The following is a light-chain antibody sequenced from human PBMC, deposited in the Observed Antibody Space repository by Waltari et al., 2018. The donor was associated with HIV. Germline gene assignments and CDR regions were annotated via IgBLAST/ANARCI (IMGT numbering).Light chain of an antibody. V-gene: IGKV1-27*01. CDR3: QKYNSAPQT. CDR2: AAS. CDR1: QGISNY. Sequence: DIQMTQSPSSLSASVGDRVTITCLASQGISNYLAWYQQKPGKVPKLLIYAASTLQSGVPSRFSGSGSGTDFTLTISSLQPEGVATYYCQKYNSAPQTFGQGTKVEIK. J-gene: IGKJ1*01.